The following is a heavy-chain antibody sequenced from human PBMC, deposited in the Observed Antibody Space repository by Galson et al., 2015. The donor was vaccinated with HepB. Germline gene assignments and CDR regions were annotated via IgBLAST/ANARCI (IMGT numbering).Heavy chain of an antibody. CDR2: ISGSGISI. D-gene: IGHD3-3*02. J-gene: IGHJ6*03. Sequence: SLRLSCAASGFTFNTYAMSWVSQAPGKGLERVSAISGSGISIYYADSVKGWFTISRDNSKNTVSLQMNSLRAEDTAIYYCAKDFKKTHLWSGYTSDYMDVWGKGTTVIVS. CDR1: GFTFNTYA. V-gene: IGHV3-23*01. CDR3: AKDFKKTHLWSGYTSDYMDV.